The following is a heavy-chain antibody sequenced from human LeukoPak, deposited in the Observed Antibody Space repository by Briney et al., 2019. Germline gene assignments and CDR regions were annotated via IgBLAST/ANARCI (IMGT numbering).Heavy chain of an antibody. J-gene: IGHJ4*02. D-gene: IGHD1-26*01. CDR3: ARDMSGSYPGIDY. Sequence: GGSLRLSCAASGFTFSDSYMSWIRQAPGKGLEWVSYISRSGSTIYYADSVKGRFTISRDNSKNTLYLQMNSLRAEDTAVYYCARDMSGSYPGIDYWGQGTLVTVSS. V-gene: IGHV3-11*04. CDR1: GFTFSDSY. CDR2: ISRSGSTI.